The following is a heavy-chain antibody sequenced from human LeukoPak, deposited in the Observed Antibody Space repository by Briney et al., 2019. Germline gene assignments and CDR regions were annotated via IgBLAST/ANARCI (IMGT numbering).Heavy chain of an antibody. CDR2: IYYSGST. CDR3: ARLGSTLVYYYYMDV. V-gene: IGHV4-39*01. CDR1: GGSISSSSYY. Sequence: SETLSLTCTVSGGSISSSSYYWGWIRQPPGKGLEWIGSIYYSGSTYYNPSLKSRVTISVDTSKNQFPLKLSSVTAADTAVYYCARLGSTLVYYYYMDVWGKGTTVTVPS. J-gene: IGHJ6*03. D-gene: IGHD5/OR15-5a*01.